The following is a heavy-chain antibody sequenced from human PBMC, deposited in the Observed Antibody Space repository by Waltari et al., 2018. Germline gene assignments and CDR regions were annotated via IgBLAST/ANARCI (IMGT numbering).Heavy chain of an antibody. CDR1: GGSISSSSYY. D-gene: IGHD6-19*01. CDR3: ARLSSCSSGCVDAFDI. J-gene: IGHJ3*02. V-gene: IGHV4-39*07. CDR2: IYYSGST. Sequence: QLQLQESGPGLVKPSETLSLTCTVSGGSISSSSYYWGWIRQPPGKGLEWIGSIYYSGSTYYNPSLKSRVTISVDTSKNQFSLKLSSVTAADTAVYYCARLSSCSSGCVDAFDIWGQGTMVTVSS.